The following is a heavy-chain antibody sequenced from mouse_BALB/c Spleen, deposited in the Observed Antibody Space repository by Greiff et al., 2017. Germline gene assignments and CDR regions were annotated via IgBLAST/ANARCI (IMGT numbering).Heavy chain of an antibody. CDR3: DRDQREGYAMDY. J-gene: IGHJ4*01. Sequence: QVQLQQSGPGLVAPSQSLSITCTVSGFSLTGYGVNWVRQPPGKGLEWLGMIWGDGSTDYNSALKSRLSISKDNSKSQVFLKMNSLQTDDTARYYSDRDQREGYAMDYWGQGTSGTVSS. V-gene: IGHV2-6-7*01. CDR1: GFSLTGYG. CDR2: IWGDGST.